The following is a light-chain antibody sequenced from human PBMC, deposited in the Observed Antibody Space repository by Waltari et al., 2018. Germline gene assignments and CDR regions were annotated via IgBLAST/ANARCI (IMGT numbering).Light chain of an antibody. J-gene: IGLJ1*01. CDR1: SSDIGAYSY. CDR2: VVS. V-gene: IGLV2-14*01. CDR3: TSYTRNSLFF. Sequence: QSALTQPASVSGSLGQSITIHCTGTSSDIGAYSYVSWYQQYPGQSPRLILSVVSNRPSGISIRSAGSKSGNTASLTISGLQAADEADYYCTSYTRNSLFFFGSGTKVTVL.